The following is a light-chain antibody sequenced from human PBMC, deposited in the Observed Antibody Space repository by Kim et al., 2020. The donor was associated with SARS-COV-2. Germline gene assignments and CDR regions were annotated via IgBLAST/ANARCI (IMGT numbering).Light chain of an antibody. J-gene: IGLJ3*02. CDR3: ATWDSRLSVGV. Sequence: QSVLTQPPSVSAAPGQKVTISCSGSRSNIGNNPVSWYQQFPGTAPKLLTYDNDKRPSGIPDRFSSSKSGTSATLGITGLRTGDEADYYCATWDSRLSVGVFGGGTKVTVL. CDR1: RSNIGNNP. V-gene: IGLV1-51*01. CDR2: DND.